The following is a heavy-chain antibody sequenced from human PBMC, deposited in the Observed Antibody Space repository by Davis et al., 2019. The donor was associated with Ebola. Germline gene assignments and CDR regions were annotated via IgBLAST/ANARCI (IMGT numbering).Heavy chain of an antibody. D-gene: IGHD4-17*01. CDR1: GFTFSSYW. CDR3: AKVFTVTTVRIDY. CDR2: ISGSGGST. V-gene: IGHV3-23*01. J-gene: IGHJ4*02. Sequence: GASLKLSCAASGFTFSSYWMRWVRQAPGKGLEWVSAISGSGGSTYYADSVKGRFTISRDNSTNTLYLQMNSLRAEDTAVYYCAKVFTVTTVRIDYWGQGTLVTVSS.